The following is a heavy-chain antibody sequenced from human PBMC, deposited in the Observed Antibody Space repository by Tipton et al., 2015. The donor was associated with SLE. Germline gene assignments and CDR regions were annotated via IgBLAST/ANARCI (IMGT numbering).Heavy chain of an antibody. Sequence: TLSLTCAVYGGSFSGYYWSWIRQPPGKGLEWIGEINHSGSTNYNPSLKSRVTISVDTSKNQFSLKLSSVTAADTAVYYCAREGVGNWGSFLDYWCQGTLVTVFS. D-gene: IGHD7-27*01. CDR2: INHSGST. V-gene: IGHV4-34*01. CDR3: AREGVGNWGSFLDY. J-gene: IGHJ4*02. CDR1: GGSFSGYY.